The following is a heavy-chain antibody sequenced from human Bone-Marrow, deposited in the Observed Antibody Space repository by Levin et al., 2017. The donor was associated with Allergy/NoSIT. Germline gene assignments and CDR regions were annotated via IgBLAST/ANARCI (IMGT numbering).Heavy chain of an antibody. J-gene: IGHJ4*02. CDR3: ARGYYSRPFSDGGYDY. V-gene: IGHV4-34*01. D-gene: IGHD6-13*01. Sequence: SETLSLTCAVYGGSFSGYYWSWIRQPPGKGLEWIGEINHSGSTNYNPSLKSRVTISVDTSKNQFSLKLSSVTAADTAVYYCARGYYSRPFSDGGYDYWGQGTLVTVSS. CDR1: GGSFSGYY. CDR2: INHSGST.